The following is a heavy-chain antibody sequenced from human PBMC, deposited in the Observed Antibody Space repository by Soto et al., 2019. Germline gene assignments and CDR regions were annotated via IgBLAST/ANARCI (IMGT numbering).Heavy chain of an antibody. Sequence: GGSLRLSCAASGFTFSSYAMHWVRQAPGKGLEWVAVISYDGSNKYYADSVKGRFTISRDNSKNTLYLQMNSLRAEDTAVYYCARQRSDGLEYYYYYGMDVWGQGTTVTVSS. CDR1: GFTFSSYA. CDR2: ISYDGSNK. D-gene: IGHD3-16*01. V-gene: IGHV3-30-3*01. CDR3: ARQRSDGLEYYYYYGMDV. J-gene: IGHJ6*02.